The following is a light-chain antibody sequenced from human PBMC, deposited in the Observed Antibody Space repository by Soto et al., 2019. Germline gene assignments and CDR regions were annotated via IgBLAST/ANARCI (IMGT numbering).Light chain of an antibody. CDR1: QSVSNN. CDR2: GAS. CDR3: QQYNNWPRT. J-gene: IGKJ4*01. Sequence: EIVMTQSPATLSVSPGERATLSCRASQSVSNNLAWYQQKPGQAPSLLIYGASTRATGIPARFSGSGSGTEFTLTISGLQSEDFADYYCQQYNNWPRTLGGGTKVEIK. V-gene: IGKV3-15*01.